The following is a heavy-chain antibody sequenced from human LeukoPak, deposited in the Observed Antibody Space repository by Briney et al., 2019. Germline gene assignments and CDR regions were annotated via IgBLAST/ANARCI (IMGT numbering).Heavy chain of an antibody. CDR2: IYHSGST. V-gene: IGHV4-4*02. J-gene: IGHJ6*04. D-gene: IGHD3-10*01. CDR3: VRDRGSGSYYPYYGMDV. CDR1: GGSISSSNW. Sequence: SETLSLTCAVSGGSISSSNWWSWVRQPPGKGLEWIGEIYHSGSTNYNPSLKSRVTISVDKSKNQFSLKLSSVTAADTAVYYCVRDRGSGSYYPYYGMDVWGKGTTVTVSS.